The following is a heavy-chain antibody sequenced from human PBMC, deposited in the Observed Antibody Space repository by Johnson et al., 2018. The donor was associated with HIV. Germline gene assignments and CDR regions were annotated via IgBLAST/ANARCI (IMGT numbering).Heavy chain of an antibody. CDR3: ARDLAGHNAFDI. Sequence: VQLVESGGGLVQPGGSLRLSCAASGFTVSSNYMSWVRQAPGKGLEWVANIKQDGSEKYYVDSVKGRFTISRYNAKNSLYLQMNSLRAEDTAVYYCARDLAGHNAFDIWGQGTMVTVSS. CDR2: IKQDGSEK. J-gene: IGHJ3*02. D-gene: IGHD6-19*01. V-gene: IGHV3-7*03. CDR1: GFTVSSNY.